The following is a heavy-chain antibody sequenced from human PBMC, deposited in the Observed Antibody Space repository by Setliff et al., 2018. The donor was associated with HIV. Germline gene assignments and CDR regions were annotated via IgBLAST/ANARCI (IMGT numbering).Heavy chain of an antibody. CDR1: GYTLTELS. CDR3: ATAKEVCLAEGGFDY. J-gene: IGHJ4*02. V-gene: IGHV1-24*01. D-gene: IGHD2-8*01. CDR2: FDPEDGDT. Sequence: ASVKVSCKVSGYTLTELSMHWVRQAPGKGLEWMGRFDPEDGDTIYAQKFQGRVTMTEDTSADTAYMELSSLRSEDTAVYYCATAKEVCLAEGGFDYWGQGTRVTV.